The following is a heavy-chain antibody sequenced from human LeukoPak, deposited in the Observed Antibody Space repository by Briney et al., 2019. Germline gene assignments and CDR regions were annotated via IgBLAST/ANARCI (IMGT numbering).Heavy chain of an antibody. CDR1: GFTFSGSA. CDR3: SRHEALPGDY. J-gene: IGHJ4*02. CDR2: IDKKDKGYATAT. V-gene: IGHV3-73*01. Sequence: GGSLRLSCAASGFTFSGSAIHWVRQSSGKGLEWVGQIDKKDKGYATATAYAASVKGRFTISRDDSKNTAYLQMNSLKTEDTAVYYCSRHEALPGDYWGQGTLVTVSS. D-gene: IGHD2-21*02.